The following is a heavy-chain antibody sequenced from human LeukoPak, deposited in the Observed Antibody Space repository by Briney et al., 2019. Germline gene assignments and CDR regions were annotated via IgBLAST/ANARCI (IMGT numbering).Heavy chain of an antibody. CDR2: IYRDGSN. V-gene: IGHV3-53*01. Sequence: GGSLRLSCAASGFTVSSDFMNWVRQAPGKGLEWVPLIYRDGSNYYADSVKGRFTISRDNSKNTLYLQMDRLRAEDTALYYCMTRGSWGQGTLVIVSS. CDR1: GFTVSSDF. D-gene: IGHD3-10*01. J-gene: IGHJ4*02. CDR3: MTRGS.